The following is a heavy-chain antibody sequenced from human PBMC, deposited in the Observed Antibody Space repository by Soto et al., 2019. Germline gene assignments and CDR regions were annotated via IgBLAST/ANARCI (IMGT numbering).Heavy chain of an antibody. CDR3: ARAPYYYDSSGYDGYYYYHGMDV. Sequence: QVQLVQSGAEVKKPGSSVKVSCKASGGTFSSYAISWVRQAPGQGLEWMGGIIPIFGTANYAQKFQGRVTITADESTSTAYMELSSLRSEDTAVYYCARAPYYYDSSGYDGYYYYHGMDVWGQGTTVTVSS. J-gene: IGHJ6*02. CDR1: GGTFSSYA. D-gene: IGHD3-22*01. CDR2: IIPIFGTA. V-gene: IGHV1-69*01.